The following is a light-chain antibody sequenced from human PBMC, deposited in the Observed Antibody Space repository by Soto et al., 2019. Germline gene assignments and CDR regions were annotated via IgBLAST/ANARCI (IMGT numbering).Light chain of an antibody. CDR3: QQYNSLPPLT. CDR1: QSVNSN. V-gene: IGKV3-15*01. Sequence: EIVMTQSPATLSASPGERATLSCRASQSVNSNLAWYQQRPGQPPRLLIYGASTRATGIPARFSGSGSGTEFTLTISSLQSEDFAVYYGQQYNSLPPLTFGGGTKVAIK. CDR2: GAS. J-gene: IGKJ4*01.